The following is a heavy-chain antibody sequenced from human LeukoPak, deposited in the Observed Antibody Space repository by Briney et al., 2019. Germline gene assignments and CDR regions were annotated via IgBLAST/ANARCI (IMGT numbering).Heavy chain of an antibody. D-gene: IGHD3-10*01. V-gene: IGHV3-21*01. CDR2: ISSSSSSYM. CDR1: GFIFSRYS. Sequence: PGGSLRLSCAASGFIFSRYSMNWVRQAPGKGLEWVSSISSSSSSYMYYADSVKGRFTISRDNAKNSLYLQMNSLRAEDTAVYYCARDSSWGSGIYRFDYWGQGTLVTVSS. CDR3: ARDSSWGSGIYRFDY. J-gene: IGHJ4*02.